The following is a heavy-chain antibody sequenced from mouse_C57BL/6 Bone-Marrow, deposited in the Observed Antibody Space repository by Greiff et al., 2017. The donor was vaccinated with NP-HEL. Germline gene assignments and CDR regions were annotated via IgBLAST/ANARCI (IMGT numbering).Heavy chain of an antibody. D-gene: IGHD2-10*01. CDR1: GFTFSDFY. CDR2: SRNKANDYTT. Sequence: EVQGVESGGGLVQSGRSLRLSCATSGFTFSDFYMEWVRQAPGKGLEWIAASRNKANDYTTEYSASVKGRFIVSRDTSQSILYLQMNALRAEDTAIYYCARDLLPRSYDDAYWGQGTLVTVSA. CDR3: ARDLLPRSYDDAY. V-gene: IGHV7-1*01. J-gene: IGHJ3*01.